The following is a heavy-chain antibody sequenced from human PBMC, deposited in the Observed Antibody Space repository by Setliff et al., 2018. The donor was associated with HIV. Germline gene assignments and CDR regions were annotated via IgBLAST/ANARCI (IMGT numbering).Heavy chain of an antibody. CDR1: GYTFTDYF. V-gene: IGHV1-8*02. J-gene: IGHJ4*02. D-gene: IGHD3-10*01. CDR3: ARVFYYGSGSYSDY. Sequence: ASVKVSCKSSGYTFTDYFIHWVRQAPGQGLEWMGWMNPNNGNTGYSQKFQGRVTMTRNTSISTAYMELSSLRSEDTAVYYCARVFYYGSGSYSDYWGQGTLVTVSS. CDR2: MNPNNGNT.